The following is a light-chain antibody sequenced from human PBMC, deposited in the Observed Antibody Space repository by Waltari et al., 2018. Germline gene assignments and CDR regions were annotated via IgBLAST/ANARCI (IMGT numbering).Light chain of an antibody. V-gene: IGLV2-23*01. CDR1: RSDVGNYNF. CDR2: EGS. Sequence: QSVLTQPASVSGSPGQSITISCTGSRSDVGNYNFVSWYQQHPDEAPNIVIYEGSKRPSGISIRFAGSKSGNTASLTISRLQAEDEADYFCCSYAGSRTPWVFGGGTRVTVL. J-gene: IGLJ3*02. CDR3: CSYAGSRTPWV.